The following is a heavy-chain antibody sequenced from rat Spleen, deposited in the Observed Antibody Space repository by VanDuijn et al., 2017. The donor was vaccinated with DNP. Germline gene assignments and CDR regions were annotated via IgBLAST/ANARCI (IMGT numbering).Heavy chain of an antibody. V-gene: IGHV5-17*01. Sequence: EVQLVESGGGLVQPGRSLKFSCAASGFTFSDYAMAWVRQAPKKGLEWVATIIYDGSSTYYRDSVKGRFTISRDNAKSTLYLQMDILRSEDTATYYCARHDSYYGYTPFDYWGQGVMVTVSS. J-gene: IGHJ2*01. CDR1: GFTFSDYA. CDR2: IIYDGSST. D-gene: IGHD1-7*01. CDR3: ARHDSYYGYTPFDY.